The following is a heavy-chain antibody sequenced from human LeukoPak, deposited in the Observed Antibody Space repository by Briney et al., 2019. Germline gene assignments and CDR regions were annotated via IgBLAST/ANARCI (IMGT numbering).Heavy chain of an antibody. CDR2: IDSDGSRR. CDR3: VREGGYDPFEN. CDR1: GFTFSSYW. D-gene: IGHD5-12*01. J-gene: IGHJ4*02. Sequence: PGGSLRLSCAASGFTFSSYWIHWGRQAPGKGLGWVSRIDSDGSRRNYAGSVKGRFTISRDNAKNTLYLQKNSLRAEDTAVYYCVREGGYDPFENWGQGTLVTVSS. V-gene: IGHV3-74*01.